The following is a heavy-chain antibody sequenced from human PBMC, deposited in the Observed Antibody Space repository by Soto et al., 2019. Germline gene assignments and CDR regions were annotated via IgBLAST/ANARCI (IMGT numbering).Heavy chain of an antibody. D-gene: IGHD2-15*01. CDR3: ARGRYCLTGRCFPNWFDS. J-gene: IGHJ5*01. V-gene: IGHV4-30-4*01. CDR2: IYKSTTT. CDR1: GDSISTFDYF. Sequence: QVHLLESGPGLVKPSQTLSLTCSVSGDSISTFDYFWAWIRQPPGQALEYIGYIYKSTTTYYNPSFESRVAISLDTSKSQFSLNVTSVTAADTAVYFCARGRYCLTGRCFPNWFDSWGQGTLVTVSS.